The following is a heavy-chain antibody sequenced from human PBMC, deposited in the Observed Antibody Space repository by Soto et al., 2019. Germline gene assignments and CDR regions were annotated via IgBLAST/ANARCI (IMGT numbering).Heavy chain of an antibody. CDR3: ATMVGLNSS. Sequence: WENLYLRCTVYGGSIDTYSWTWLRQPVGKGLEWIGHIYSSGSANYNPSLKSRVSMSVDTSKNQFSLKLNSVTAADTAVYYCATMVGLNSSWGQGSPVTVSS. D-gene: IGHD3-10*01. CDR1: GGSIDTYS. CDR2: IYSSGSA. V-gene: IGHV4-4*07. J-gene: IGHJ1*01.